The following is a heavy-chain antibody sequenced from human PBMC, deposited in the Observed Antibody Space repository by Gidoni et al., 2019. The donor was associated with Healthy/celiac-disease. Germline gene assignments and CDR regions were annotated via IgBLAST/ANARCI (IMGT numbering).Heavy chain of an antibody. V-gene: IGHV3-23*01. Sequence: EVQLLESGGGLVQPGGSLRLSCAASGFTFSSYAMSWVRQAPGKGLGWVSAISGSGGSTYYADAVKGRFTISRDNSKNTLYLQMNSLRAEDTAVYYCAKRYDFWRGVYYYGMDVWGQGTTVTVSS. J-gene: IGHJ6*02. CDR3: AKRYDFWRGVYYYGMDV. D-gene: IGHD3-3*01. CDR2: ISGSGGST. CDR1: GFTFSSYA.